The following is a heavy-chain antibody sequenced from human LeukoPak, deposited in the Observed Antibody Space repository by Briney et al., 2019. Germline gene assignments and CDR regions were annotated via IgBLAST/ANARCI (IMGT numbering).Heavy chain of an antibody. CDR2: IIPIFGTA. CDR1: GGTFSSYA. D-gene: IGHD2-2*01. CDR3: ARTDCSSTSCYPSRNDYYYYGMDV. J-gene: IGHJ6*02. Sequence: SVKVSCKASGGTFSSYAISWVRQAPGQGLEWMGGIIPIFGTANYAQKFQGRVTITADESTSTAYMELSSLRSEDTAVYYCARTDCSSTSCYPSRNDYYYYGMDVWGQGTTVTVSS. V-gene: IGHV1-69*13.